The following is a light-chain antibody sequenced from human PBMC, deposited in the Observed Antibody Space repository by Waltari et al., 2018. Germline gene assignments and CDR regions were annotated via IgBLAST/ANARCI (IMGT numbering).Light chain of an antibody. CDR3: QHYRSLPVT. J-gene: IGKJ1*01. CDR2: DAS. V-gene: IGKV3-20*01. CDR1: ESVRRA. Sequence: EIVLTQSPGTLSLSPGESATLSCRASESVRRALAWYQQRPGQDPRLLIYDASARATGIPDRFSGSGSGTDFSLTISRLEPEDFALYYCQHYRSLPVTFGQGTKVEIK.